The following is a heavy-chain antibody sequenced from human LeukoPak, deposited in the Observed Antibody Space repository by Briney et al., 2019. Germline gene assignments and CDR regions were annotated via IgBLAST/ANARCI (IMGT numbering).Heavy chain of an antibody. CDR3: ARDHGITMIVNGDP. CDR2: INPNSGGT. D-gene: IGHD3-22*01. Sequence: GASVKVSCKASGYTFTRYYMHWVRQAPGQGLEWMGRINPNSGGTNYAQKFQGRVTMTRDTSISTAYMELSRLRSDDTAVYYCARDHGITMIVNGDPWGQGTLVTVSS. J-gene: IGHJ5*02. V-gene: IGHV1-2*06. CDR1: GYTFTRYY.